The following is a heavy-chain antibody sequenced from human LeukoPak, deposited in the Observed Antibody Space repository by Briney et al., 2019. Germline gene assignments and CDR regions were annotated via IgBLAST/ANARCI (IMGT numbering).Heavy chain of an antibody. CDR2: ISSSSSYI. Sequence: PGRSLRLSCAASGFTFSSYSMNWVRQAPGKGLEWVSSISSSSSYIYYADSVKGRFTISRDNAKNSLYLQMNSFRAEDTAVYYCAREAVPGTGDYWGQGTLVTVSS. V-gene: IGHV3-21*01. CDR3: AREAVPGTGDY. J-gene: IGHJ4*02. CDR1: GFTFSSYS. D-gene: IGHD6-19*01.